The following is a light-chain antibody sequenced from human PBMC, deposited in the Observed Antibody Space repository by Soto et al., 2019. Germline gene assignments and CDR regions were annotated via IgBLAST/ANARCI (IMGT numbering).Light chain of an antibody. CDR1: SRDIGSYNL. CDR2: EAS. CDR3: CSYTGNFTLL. Sequence: QSALTQPASVSGSPGQSITMSCTGTSRDIGSYNLVSWYQQHPGKVPKLMIYEASKRPSGVSSRFSGSKSGNTASLTISGLQVDDEADYYCCSYTGNFTLLFGGGTKLTVL. V-gene: IGLV2-23*01. J-gene: IGLJ3*02.